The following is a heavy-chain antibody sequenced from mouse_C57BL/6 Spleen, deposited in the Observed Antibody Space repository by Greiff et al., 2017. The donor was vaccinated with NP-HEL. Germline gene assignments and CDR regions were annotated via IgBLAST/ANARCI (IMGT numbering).Heavy chain of an antibody. D-gene: IGHD1-1*01. Sequence: VKLQESGPELVKPGASVKISCKASGYAFSSSWMHWVKQRPGKGLEWIGRIYPGDGDTNYNGKFKGKATLTADKSSSTAYMQLSSLTSEDSAVYFCASITTVAVFDYWGQGTTLTVSS. CDR3: ASITTVAVFDY. CDR2: IYPGDGDT. CDR1: GYAFSSSW. J-gene: IGHJ2*01. V-gene: IGHV1-82*01.